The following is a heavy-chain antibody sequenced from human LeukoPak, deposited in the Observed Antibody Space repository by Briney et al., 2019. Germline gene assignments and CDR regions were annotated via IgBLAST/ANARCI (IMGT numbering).Heavy chain of an antibody. CDR2: INPSDGSI. CDR3: ARTIPVVVGYYGMDV. Sequence: ASVKVSCKASGFMFTNYYIHWVRQAPGQGLEWMGVINPSDGSISYAQRFQGRITMTRDTFTGTAYMELSSLRSEDTAVYYCARTIPVVVGYYGMDVWGQGTTVTVSS. CDR1: GFMFTNYY. V-gene: IGHV1-46*01. J-gene: IGHJ6*02. D-gene: IGHD2-2*01.